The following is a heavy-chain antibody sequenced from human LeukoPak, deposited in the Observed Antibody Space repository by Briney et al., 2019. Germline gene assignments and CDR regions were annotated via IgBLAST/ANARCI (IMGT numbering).Heavy chain of an antibody. CDR3: ATSVTPRTYGRGDYAY. Sequence: GGSLRLSCAASGFTFSRYWMHWVRQAPGKGLMWVSRIYSDEMTATYADSVKGRFTTSRDNAKSTLYLQMNSLRADDTAVYYCATSVTPRTYGRGDYAYWGQGVLVTVSS. CDR1: GFTFSRYW. V-gene: IGHV3-74*03. CDR2: IYSDEMTA. D-gene: IGHD3-16*01. J-gene: IGHJ1*01.